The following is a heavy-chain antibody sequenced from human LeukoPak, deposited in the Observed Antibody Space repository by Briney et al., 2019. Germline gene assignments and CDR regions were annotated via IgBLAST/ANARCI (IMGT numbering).Heavy chain of an antibody. CDR1: GGSISNYY. V-gene: IGHV4-59*12. CDR3: ARGYYYGSGSPQFDS. J-gene: IGHJ4*02. Sequence: SETLSLTCTVSGGSISNYYWSWIRQPPGKGLEWIGYIYYSGSTKYNPSLKSRVTISVDTSKNQFSLKLSSVTAADTAVYYCARGYYYGSGSPQFDSWGQGTLVTVSS. CDR2: IYYSGST. D-gene: IGHD3-10*01.